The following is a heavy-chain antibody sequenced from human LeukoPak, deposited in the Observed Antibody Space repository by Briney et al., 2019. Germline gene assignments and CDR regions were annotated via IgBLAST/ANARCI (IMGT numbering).Heavy chain of an antibody. CDR3: ARGSGMVASYNWFDP. D-gene: IGHD1-26*01. CDR1: GYTFTGYY. CDR2: ISTYNGNT. Sequence: ASVKVSCKASGYTFTGYYMHWVRQAPGQGLEWMGWISTYNGNTEYAQKLQDRITMTTDTSTNTAYMELRSLRSDDTAVYYCARGSGMVASYNWFDPWGQGTLVTVSS. J-gene: IGHJ5*02. V-gene: IGHV1-18*04.